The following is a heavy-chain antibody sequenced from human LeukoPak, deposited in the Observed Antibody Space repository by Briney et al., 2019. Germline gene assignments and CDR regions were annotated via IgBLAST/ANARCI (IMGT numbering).Heavy chain of an antibody. D-gene: IGHD2-2*01. CDR3: ASRAPDIVVVPAAIIDYYYYMDV. V-gene: IGHV1-69*13. Sequence: SVKVSCKASGYSFTSYDINWVRQAPGQGLEWMGGIIPIFGTANYAQKFQGRVTITADESTSTAYMELSSLRSEDTAVYYCASRAPDIVVVPAAIIDYYYYMDVWGKGTTVTVSS. CDR2: IIPIFGTA. J-gene: IGHJ6*03. CDR1: GYSFTSYD.